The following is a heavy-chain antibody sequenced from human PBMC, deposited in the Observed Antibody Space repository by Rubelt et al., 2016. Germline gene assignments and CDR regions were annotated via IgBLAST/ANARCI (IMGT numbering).Heavy chain of an antibody. Sequence: QITLKESGPTLVKPTQTLTLTCTFSGFSLSTSGVGVGWIRQPPGKALEWLALIYWDDDKRSSPSLKSRLTITKDTSKNQVVLTMTNMDPVDTATYYCAHGRSVDTAMEFDYWGQGTLVTVSS. CDR3: AHGRSVDTAMEFDY. D-gene: IGHD5-18*01. CDR1: GFSLSTSGVG. V-gene: IGHV2-5*02. J-gene: IGHJ4*02. CDR2: IYWDDDK.